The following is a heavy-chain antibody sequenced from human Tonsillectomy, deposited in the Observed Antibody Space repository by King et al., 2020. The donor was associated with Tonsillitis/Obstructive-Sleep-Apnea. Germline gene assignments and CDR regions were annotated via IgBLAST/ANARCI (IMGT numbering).Heavy chain of an antibody. D-gene: IGHD4-11*01. CDR1: GGSTGSSSYY. Sequence: QLQLQESGPGLVKPSETLSLTCTVSGGSTGSSSYYWGWIRQSPGKGLEWIGSIYYDGTTYYNPSLKSRATISVDTSRNQFSLRLTSVTAADTAVYYCARHVDYSERYYYCMDVWGKGTTVTVSS. CDR3: ARHVDYSERYYYCMDV. J-gene: IGHJ6*03. CDR2: IYYDGTT. V-gene: IGHV4-39*01.